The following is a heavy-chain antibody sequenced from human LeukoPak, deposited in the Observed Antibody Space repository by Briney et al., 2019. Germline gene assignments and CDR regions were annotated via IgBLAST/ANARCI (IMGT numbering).Heavy chain of an antibody. D-gene: IGHD2-2*01. Sequence: PGGSLRLSCAASGFTFNSYTMNWVRQAPGKGLEWVSSISSSSTYIYYADSVKGRFTISRDNAKNSLYLQMNSLRAEDTAVYYCARARDIVVVGSDAFDIWGQGTMVTVSA. V-gene: IGHV3-21*01. CDR1: GFTFNSYT. CDR3: ARARDIVVVGSDAFDI. CDR2: ISSSSTYI. J-gene: IGHJ3*02.